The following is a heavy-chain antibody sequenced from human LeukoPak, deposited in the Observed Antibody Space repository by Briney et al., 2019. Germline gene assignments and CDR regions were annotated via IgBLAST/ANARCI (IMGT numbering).Heavy chain of an antibody. Sequence: PGGSLRLSCAASGFTFRSYGMHWVRRAPGKGLEWVAVISYDGSNKYILDSVKGRFTISRDNSKNTLYLQMNSLRPEDTAVYYCAKDGVGNSGAFDIWGQGTMVTVSS. D-gene: IGHD3-10*01. CDR1: GFTFRSYG. CDR2: ISYDGSNK. CDR3: AKDGVGNSGAFDI. V-gene: IGHV3-30*18. J-gene: IGHJ3*02.